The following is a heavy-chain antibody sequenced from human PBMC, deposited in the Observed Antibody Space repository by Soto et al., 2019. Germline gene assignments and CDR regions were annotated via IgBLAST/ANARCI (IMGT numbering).Heavy chain of an antibody. Sequence: PGGSLRLSCAASGFTFSDYYMSWIRQAPGKGLEWVSYISSSSSYTNYADSVKGRFTISRDNAKNSLYLQMNSLRAEDTAVYYCARDQIPRYCPNGVCYTVPTPYYYYGMDVWGQGTTVTVSS. CDR3: ARDQIPRYCPNGVCYTVPTPYYYYGMDV. D-gene: IGHD2-8*01. CDR2: ISSSSSYT. J-gene: IGHJ6*02. CDR1: GFTFSDYY. V-gene: IGHV3-11*06.